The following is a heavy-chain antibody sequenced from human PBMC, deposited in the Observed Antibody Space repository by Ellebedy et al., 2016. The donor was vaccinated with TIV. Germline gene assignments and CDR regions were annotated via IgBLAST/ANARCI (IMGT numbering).Heavy chain of an antibody. J-gene: IGHJ4*02. CDR3: ARAPMYYDFWSAYYAY. Sequence: GGSLRLSCAASRFTFSSYAMHWVRQAPGKGLEWVAIISYDGSNKYYADSVKGRFTISRDNSKNTLYLQMNSLRADDTAVYYCARAPMYYDFWSAYYAYWGQGTLVTVSS. V-gene: IGHV3-30-3*01. D-gene: IGHD3-3*01. CDR1: RFTFSSYA. CDR2: ISYDGSNK.